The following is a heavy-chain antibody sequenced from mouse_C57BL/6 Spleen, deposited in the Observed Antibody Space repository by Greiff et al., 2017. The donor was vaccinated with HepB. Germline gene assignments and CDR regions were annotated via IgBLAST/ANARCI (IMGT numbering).Heavy chain of an antibody. V-gene: IGHV10-1*01. J-gene: IGHJ3*01. Sequence: EVKLMESGGGLVQPKGSLKLSCAASGFSFNTYAMNWVRQAPGKGLEWVARIRSKSNNYATYYADSVKDRFTISRDDSDSMLYLQMNNLKTEDTAMYYCVRQDHFAYWGQGTLVTVSA. CDR2: IRSKSNNYAT. CDR3: VRQDHFAY. CDR1: GFSFNTYA.